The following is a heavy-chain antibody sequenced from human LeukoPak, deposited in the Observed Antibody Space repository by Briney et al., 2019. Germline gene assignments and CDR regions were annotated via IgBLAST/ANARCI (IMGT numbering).Heavy chain of an antibody. V-gene: IGHV1-18*01. CDR3: ARGGTYYPCIDY. CDR2: ISAYNGGT. Sequence: ASVRISCKASGYSFSTTYINWVRQAPGQGLEWMGRISAYNGGTAYAQKFQGRVTMTTDSSTTTAYMDLASLRSDDTAVYYCARGGTYYPCIDYWGQGTLVTVSS. CDR1: GYSFSTTY. J-gene: IGHJ4*01. D-gene: IGHD1-26*01.